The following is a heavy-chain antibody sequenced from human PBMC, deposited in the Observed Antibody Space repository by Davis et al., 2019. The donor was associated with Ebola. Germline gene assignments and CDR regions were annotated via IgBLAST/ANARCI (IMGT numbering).Heavy chain of an antibody. D-gene: IGHD3-10*01. CDR2: ISHKEGST. V-gene: IGHV1-18*04. J-gene: IGHJ5*02. CDR1: GYSFSDYG. CDR3: AGDGLLWFGELSSQEPVFDP. Sequence: AASVKVSCKASGYSFSDYGIAWVRQAPGQGLEWMGWISHKEGSTNYTQNLLGRVTMATDTSTNTAYMELRSLRSDDTAVYYCAGDGLLWFGELSSQEPVFDPWGQGTLVTVSS.